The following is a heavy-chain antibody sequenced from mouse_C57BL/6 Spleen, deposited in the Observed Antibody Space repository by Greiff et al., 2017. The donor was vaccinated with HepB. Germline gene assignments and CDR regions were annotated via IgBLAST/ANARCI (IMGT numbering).Heavy chain of an antibody. CDR2: ISDGGSYT. V-gene: IGHV5-4*01. D-gene: IGHD2-4*01. CDR3: ARDRDYDERAWFAY. CDR1: GFTFSSYA. J-gene: IGHJ3*01. Sequence: EVMLVESGGGLVKPGGSLKLSCAASGFTFSSYAMSWVRQTPEKRLEWVATISDGGSYTYYPDNVKGRFTISRDNAKNNLYLQMSHLKSEDTAMYYCARDRDYDERAWFAYWGQGTLVTVSA.